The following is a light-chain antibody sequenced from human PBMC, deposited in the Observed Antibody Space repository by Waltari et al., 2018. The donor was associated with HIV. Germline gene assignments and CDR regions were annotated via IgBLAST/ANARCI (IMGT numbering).Light chain of an antibody. CDR1: QSISNW. V-gene: IGKV1-5*03. CDR3: QQYSAFPWT. CDR2: RAY. J-gene: IGKJ1*01. Sequence: DIQMTQSLSTLSASMGHRVRITCRASQSISNWLAWYQQKPGQAPKLLIYRAYTLESGVPSRFSGSGSGTEFTLTINNLQPDDFATYYCQQYSAFPWTFGQGAKVEIK.